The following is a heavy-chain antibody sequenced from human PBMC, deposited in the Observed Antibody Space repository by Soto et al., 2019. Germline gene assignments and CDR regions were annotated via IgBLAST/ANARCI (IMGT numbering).Heavy chain of an antibody. Sequence: QVQLVQSGAEVKKPGSSVKVSCKASGGTFSSYAISWVRQAPGQALEWMGGIIPIFGPANYAQKFQGRVTVTADESTSTAYREPSSLRSEDTAVYYCASLCGGDCYPVFDHWGQGTLVTVSS. CDR2: IIPIFGPA. CDR3: ASLCGGDCYPVFDH. D-gene: IGHD2-21*02. V-gene: IGHV1-69*01. CDR1: GGTFSSYA. J-gene: IGHJ4*02.